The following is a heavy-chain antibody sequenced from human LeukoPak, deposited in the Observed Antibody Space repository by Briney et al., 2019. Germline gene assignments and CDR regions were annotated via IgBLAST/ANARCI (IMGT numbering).Heavy chain of an antibody. CDR1: GFTFSSYG. CDR3: AKEGTMGWFDP. Sequence: GGSLRLSCAASGFTFSSYGMHWVRQAPGKGLEWVAVISYDESNKYYADSVKGRFTISRDNSKNTLYLQMNSLRAEDTAVYYCAKEGTMGWFDPWGQGTLVTVSS. CDR2: ISYDESNK. D-gene: IGHD3-10*01. V-gene: IGHV3-30*18. J-gene: IGHJ5*02.